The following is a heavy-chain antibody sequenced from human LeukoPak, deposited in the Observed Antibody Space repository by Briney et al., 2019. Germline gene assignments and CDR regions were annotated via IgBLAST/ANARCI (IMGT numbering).Heavy chain of an antibody. J-gene: IGHJ4*02. V-gene: IGHV1-2*02. CDR2: INPNSGGT. CDR1: GYMFTGHH. CDR3: ARANFLYCSSSTCLFDY. Sequence: GASVKVSCKASGYMFTGHHINWVRQAPGQGLEWMGWINPNSGGTNYAQKFQGRVTMTRDTSISTAHMEVSRLRSDDTAVYYCARANFLYCSSSTCLFDYWGQGTLVTVSS. D-gene: IGHD2-2*01.